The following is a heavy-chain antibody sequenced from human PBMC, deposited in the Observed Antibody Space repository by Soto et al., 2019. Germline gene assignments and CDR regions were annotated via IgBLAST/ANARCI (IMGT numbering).Heavy chain of an antibody. D-gene: IGHD2-2*01. CDR3: ARDRSRLGEDWPELNWFDP. J-gene: IGHJ5*02. CDR2: IYSGGST. V-gene: IGHV3-53*01. Sequence: GGSLRLSCAASGFTVSSNYRSWVRQAPGKGLEWVSVIYSGGSTNYADSVKGRFTISRDNAKNSLYLQMNSLRAEDTAVYYCARDRSRLGEDWPELNWFDPWGQGTLVTVSS. CDR1: GFTVSSNY.